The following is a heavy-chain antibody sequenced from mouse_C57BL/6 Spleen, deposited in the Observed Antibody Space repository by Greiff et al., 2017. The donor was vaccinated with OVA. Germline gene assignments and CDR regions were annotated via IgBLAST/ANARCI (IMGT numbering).Heavy chain of an antibody. J-gene: IGHJ4*01. CDR2: IDPSDSYT. V-gene: IGHV1-69*01. CDR1: GYTFTSYW. CDR3: ARSGQESAMDY. Sequence: VQLQQPGAELVMPGASVKLSCKASGYTFTSYWMHWVKQRPGQGLEWIGEIDPSDSYTNYNQKFKGKSTLTVDKSSSTAYMQLSSLTSEDSAVYYCARSGQESAMDYWGQGTSVTVSS.